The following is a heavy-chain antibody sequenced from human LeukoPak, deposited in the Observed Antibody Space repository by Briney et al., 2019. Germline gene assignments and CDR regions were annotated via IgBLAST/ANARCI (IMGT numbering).Heavy chain of an antibody. V-gene: IGHV1-2*02. J-gene: IGHJ4*02. CDR2: INPNSDAT. CDR3: ARSYSTTWLSDY. CDR1: GYTFTSYY. D-gene: IGHD6-13*01. Sequence: ASVKVSCKASGYTFTSYYLHWVRQAPGQGLEWMGWINPNSDATNYAQKFQGTVTMTRDTSISTAYMELSRLTSDDTAVYYCARSYSTTWLSDYWGQGTLVTVSS.